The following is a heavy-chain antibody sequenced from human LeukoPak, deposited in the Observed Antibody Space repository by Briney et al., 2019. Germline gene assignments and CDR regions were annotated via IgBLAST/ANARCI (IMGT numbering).Heavy chain of an antibody. V-gene: IGHV4-61*05. CDR3: ARASKLGFDLLLDAFDI. CDR1: GGSISSSSYY. CDR2: IYYSGST. J-gene: IGHJ3*02. Sequence: SETLSLTCTVSGGSISSSSYYWGWIRQPPGKGLEWIGYIYYSGSTNYNPSLKSRVTISVDTSKNQFSLKLSSVTAADTAVYYCARASKLGFDLLLDAFDIWGQGTMVTVSS. D-gene: IGHD3-9*01.